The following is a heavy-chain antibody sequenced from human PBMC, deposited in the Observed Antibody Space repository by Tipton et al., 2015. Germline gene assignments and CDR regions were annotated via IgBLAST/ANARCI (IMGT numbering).Heavy chain of an antibody. CDR2: IYYSGST. D-gene: IGHD2-15*01. Sequence: LRLSCTVSGGSVSSGSYYWSWIRQPPGKGLEWIGYIYYSGSTNYNPSLKSRVTISVDTSKNQFSLKLSSVTAADTAVYYCARVRRYCSGGSCYSLYYYGMDVWGQGTTVTVSS. CDR3: ARVRRYCSGGSCYSLYYYGMDV. CDR1: GGSVSSGSYY. V-gene: IGHV4-61*01. J-gene: IGHJ6*02.